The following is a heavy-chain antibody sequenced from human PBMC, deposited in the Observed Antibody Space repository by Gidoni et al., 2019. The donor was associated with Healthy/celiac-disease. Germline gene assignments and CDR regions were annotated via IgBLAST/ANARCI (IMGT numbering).Heavy chain of an antibody. CDR3: AKANRMTTVTSYFDY. Sequence: VQLVESGGGVVQPWRSLRLSCAASGFTFSSYGMHWVRQAPGKGLEWVAVISYDGSNKYYADSVKGRFTISRDNSKNTLYLQMNSLRAEDTAVYYCAKANRMTTVTSYFDYWGQGTLVTVSS. CDR2: ISYDGSNK. CDR1: GFTFSSYG. V-gene: IGHV3-30*18. D-gene: IGHD4-17*01. J-gene: IGHJ4*02.